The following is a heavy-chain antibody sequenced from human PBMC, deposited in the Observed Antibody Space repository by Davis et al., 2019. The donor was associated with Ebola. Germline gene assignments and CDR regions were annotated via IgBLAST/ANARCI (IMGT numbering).Heavy chain of an antibody. CDR3: AREVGETKLDQ. CDR1: GYTFSTYG. D-gene: IGHD1-26*01. V-gene: IGHV1-18*01. J-gene: IGHJ4*02. CDR2: ISAYNGKT. Sequence: ASVKVSCKASGYTFSTYGITWVRQAPGQGLEWMGWISAYNGKTNYAQKFQGRVTLTADESTSTAYMELTNLRSDDTAVYYCAREVGETKLDQWGQGTLVTVSS.